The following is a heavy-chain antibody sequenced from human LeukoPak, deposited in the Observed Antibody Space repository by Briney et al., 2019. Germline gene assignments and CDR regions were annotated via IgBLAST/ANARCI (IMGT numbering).Heavy chain of an antibody. D-gene: IGHD4-17*01. CDR2: IKSKTDGGTT. Sequence: GGSLRLSGAASGFTFSNAWMSWVRQAPGKGLEWVGRIKSKTDGGTTDYAAPVKGRFTISRDDSKNTLYLQMNSLKTEDTAVYYCTARLRDRGYYGMDVWGQGTTVTVSS. CDR3: TARLRDRGYYGMDV. V-gene: IGHV3-15*01. J-gene: IGHJ6*02. CDR1: GFTFSNAW.